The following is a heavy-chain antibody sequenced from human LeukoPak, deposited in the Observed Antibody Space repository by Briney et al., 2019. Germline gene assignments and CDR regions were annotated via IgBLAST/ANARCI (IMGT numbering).Heavy chain of an antibody. CDR2: ISNYNGNT. J-gene: IGHJ4*02. CDR1: GYTFTSYY. D-gene: IGHD3-10*01. CDR3: VREGSGSYDFDY. V-gene: IGHV1-18*04. Sequence: GASVKVSCKASGYTFTSYYMHWVRQAPGQGLEWMGWISNYNGNTNSAQILQGRVTMTTDTSTSTAYMELRSLRSDDTAVYYCVREGSGSYDFDYWGQGTLVTVSS.